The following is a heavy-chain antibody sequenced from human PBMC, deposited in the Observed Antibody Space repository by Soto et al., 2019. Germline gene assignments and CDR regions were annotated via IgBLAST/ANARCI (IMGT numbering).Heavy chain of an antibody. Sequence: QVQLVQSGAEVKKPGASVKVSCKASGYTFTGYYMHWVRQAPGQGLEWMGWINPNSGGTNYAQKFQGRVTMTRDTSISTAYMELSRLRSDATAVYYCARGGLITMVRGVIVDYYGMDVWCQGTTVTVSS. CDR3: ARGGLITMVRGVIVDYYGMDV. CDR2: INPNSGGT. V-gene: IGHV1-2*02. J-gene: IGHJ6*02. D-gene: IGHD3-10*01. CDR1: GYTFTGYY.